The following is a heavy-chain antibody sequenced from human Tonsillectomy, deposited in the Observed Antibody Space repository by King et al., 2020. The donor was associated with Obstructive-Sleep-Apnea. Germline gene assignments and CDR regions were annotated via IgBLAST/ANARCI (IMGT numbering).Heavy chain of an antibody. D-gene: IGHD2-2*01. Sequence: QLQESGPGLVKSSETLSLTCNVSGASISSSTYYWGWIRQPPGKGLEWIGNIYYSGSTYYNPSLKSRVTISVDTSKNKFSLKLSSVTAADTAVYYCARVYSTTTCYDYWGQGTLVTVSS. J-gene: IGHJ4*02. CDR2: IYYSGST. V-gene: IGHV4-39*07. CDR1: GASISSSTYY. CDR3: ARVYSTTTCYDY.